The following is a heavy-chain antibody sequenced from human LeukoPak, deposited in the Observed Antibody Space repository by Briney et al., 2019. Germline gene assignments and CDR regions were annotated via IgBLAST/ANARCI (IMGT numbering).Heavy chain of an antibody. Sequence: GASVKVSCKASGYTFTGYYMHWVRQAPGQGLEWMGWINPNSGGTNYAQKFQGRVTMTRDTSISTAYMELSRLRSDDTAVYYCARMYSGSYLPPGDFDYWGQGTLVTVSS. D-gene: IGHD1-26*01. V-gene: IGHV1-2*02. CDR3: ARMYSGSYLPPGDFDY. CDR1: GYTFTGYY. J-gene: IGHJ4*02. CDR2: INPNSGGT.